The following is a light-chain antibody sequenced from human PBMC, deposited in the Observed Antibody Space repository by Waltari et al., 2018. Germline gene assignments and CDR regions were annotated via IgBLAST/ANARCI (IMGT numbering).Light chain of an antibody. Sequence: EIVKTQTPIILPVSPGERATLSCRASHSVGTHLAWYQQRPGQPPRLVIFAASTRATGVPVRFSGSGSGTEFTLTISSLQSEDFAVYYCQQYNDWPLTFGGGT. J-gene: IGKJ4*01. CDR1: HSVGTH. CDR3: QQYNDWPLT. V-gene: IGKV3-15*01. CDR2: AAS.